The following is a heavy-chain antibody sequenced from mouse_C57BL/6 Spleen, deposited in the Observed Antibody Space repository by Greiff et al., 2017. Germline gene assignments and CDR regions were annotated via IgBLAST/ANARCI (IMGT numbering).Heavy chain of an antibody. D-gene: IGHD1-1*01. V-gene: IGHV1-76*01. CDR3: ARRSTTWDAMDY. CDR2: IYPGSGNT. Sequence: QVQLQQSGAELVRPGASVKLSCKASGYTFTDYYINWVKQRPGQGLEWIARIYPGSGNTYYNEKFKGKATLTAEKSSSTAYMQLSSLTSEDSAVYFCARRSTTWDAMDYWGQGTSVTVSS. CDR1: GYTFTDYY. J-gene: IGHJ4*01.